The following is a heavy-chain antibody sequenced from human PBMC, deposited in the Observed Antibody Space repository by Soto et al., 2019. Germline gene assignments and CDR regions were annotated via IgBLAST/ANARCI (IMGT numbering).Heavy chain of an antibody. V-gene: IGHV3-21*01. D-gene: IGHD1-26*01. CDR2: ISSSSSYI. J-gene: IGHJ3*02. Sequence: EVQLVESGGGVVKPGGSLRLSCAASGFTFSSYSMNWVRQAPGKGLEWVSSISSSSSYIYYADSVKGRFTISRDNAKNSLYLQMNSLRAEDTAVYYCARERSGSYYRAFDIWGQGTMVTVSS. CDR1: GFTFSSYS. CDR3: ARERSGSYYRAFDI.